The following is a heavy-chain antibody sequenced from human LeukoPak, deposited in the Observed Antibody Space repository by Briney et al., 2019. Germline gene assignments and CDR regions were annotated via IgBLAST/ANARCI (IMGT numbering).Heavy chain of an antibody. D-gene: IGHD3-22*01. Sequence: PSETLSLTCAVYGGSFSGYYWSWIRQPPGKGLEWIGEINHSGSTNYNPSLKSRVTISVDTSKNQFSLKLSSVTAADTAVYYCARAYYDSSGYYSRWFDPWGQGTLVTVSS. CDR1: GGSFSGYY. CDR3: ARAYYDSSGYYSRWFDP. V-gene: IGHV4-34*01. CDR2: INHSGST. J-gene: IGHJ5*02.